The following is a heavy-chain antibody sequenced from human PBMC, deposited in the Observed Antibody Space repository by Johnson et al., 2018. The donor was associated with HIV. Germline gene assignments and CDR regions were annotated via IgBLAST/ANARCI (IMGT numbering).Heavy chain of an antibody. J-gene: IGHJ3*02. CDR2: ISGSGGST. Sequence: MQLVESGGGVVQPGGSLRLSCAASIFTFSYYDMHWVRQAPGKGLEWVSAISGSGGSTYYADSVKGRFTISRDNSKNTLYLQMNSLRAEDTAVYYCANFRYSSSPDAFDIWGQGTMVTVSS. D-gene: IGHD6-6*01. CDR3: ANFRYSSSPDAFDI. V-gene: IGHV3-23*04. CDR1: IFTFSYYD.